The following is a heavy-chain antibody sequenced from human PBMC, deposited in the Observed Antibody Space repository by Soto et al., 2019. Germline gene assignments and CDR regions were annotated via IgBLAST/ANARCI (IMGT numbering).Heavy chain of an antibody. D-gene: IGHD3-3*01. Sequence: SETLSLPCAVYGGSVNGYYWNWIRQPPGKGLEWIGEINHTGGTHYNPSLKIRVTMSVDTSKNQFSLRLSSVTAADTAIYYCSTRITVFGLLIPPFDPWGQGTQVTVSS. CDR1: GGSVNGYY. J-gene: IGHJ5*02. CDR2: INHTGGT. V-gene: IGHV4-34*01. CDR3: STRITVFGLLIPPFDP.